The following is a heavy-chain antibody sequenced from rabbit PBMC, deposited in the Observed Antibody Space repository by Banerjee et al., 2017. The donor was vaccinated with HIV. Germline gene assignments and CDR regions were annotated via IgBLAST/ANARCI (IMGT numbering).Heavy chain of an antibody. D-gene: IGHD1-1*01. CDR1: GFSFSSGYW. V-gene: IGHV1S45*01. CDR2: IGVGSDTT. CDR3: ARGGVASTGYTFAFDP. Sequence: QEQLEESGGDLVKPEGSLTLTCTASGFSFSSGYWICWVRQAPGKGLEWVGCIGVGSDTTYYATWAKGRFTITKTSSTTVTLQMTSLTAADTATYFCARGGVASTGYTFAFDPWGPGTLVTVS. J-gene: IGHJ2*01.